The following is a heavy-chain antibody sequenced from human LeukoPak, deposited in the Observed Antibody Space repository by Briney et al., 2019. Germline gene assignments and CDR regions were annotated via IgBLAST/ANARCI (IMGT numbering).Heavy chain of an antibody. CDR3: AKDMNRGGYYDFWSGYYTSAGMDV. D-gene: IGHD3-3*01. Sequence: GGSLRLSCAASGFTFSSYSMNWVRQAPGKGLEWVSSISSSSSNTYYADSAKGRFTISRDNAKNSLYLQMNSLRVEDTAVYYCAKDMNRGGYYDFWSGYYTSAGMDVWGQGTTVTVSS. CDR1: GFTFSSYS. V-gene: IGHV3-21*01. CDR2: ISSSSSNT. J-gene: IGHJ6*02.